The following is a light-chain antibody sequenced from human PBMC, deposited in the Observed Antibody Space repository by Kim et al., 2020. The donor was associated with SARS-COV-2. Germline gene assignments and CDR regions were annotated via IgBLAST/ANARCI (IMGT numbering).Light chain of an antibody. Sequence: VVRQSPATLSLSPRERATLSCRASQSVGTYLAWYQQKPGQAPRLLIYDASKRATGIPARFRGSGSGTDFTLTIGTLEPEDFAVYYCQQRSNFGQGTRLEIK. CDR2: DAS. CDR1: QSVGTY. J-gene: IGKJ5*01. CDR3: QQRSN. V-gene: IGKV3-11*01.